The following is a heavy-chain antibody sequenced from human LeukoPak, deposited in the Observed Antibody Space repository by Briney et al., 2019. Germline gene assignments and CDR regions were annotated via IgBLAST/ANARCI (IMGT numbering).Heavy chain of an antibody. J-gene: IGHJ4*02. V-gene: IGHV3-21*01. CDR3: ARDGTYYDSSGYDDQPDYFDY. CDR1: GFTFSSYS. Sequence: PGGSLRLSCAASGFTFSSYSMNWVRQAPGKGLEWVSSISSSSSYIYYADSVKGRFTISRDNAKNSLYLQMNSLRAEDTAVYYCARDGTYYDSSGYDDQPDYFDYWGQGTLVTVSS. CDR2: ISSSSSYI. D-gene: IGHD3-22*01.